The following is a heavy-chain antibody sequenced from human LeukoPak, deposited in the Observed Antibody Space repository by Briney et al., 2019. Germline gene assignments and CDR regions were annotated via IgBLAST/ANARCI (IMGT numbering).Heavy chain of an antibody. Sequence: GASVKVSCKASGYTFTGYYMHWVRQAPGQGLEWMGWINPNSGGTNYAQKFQGRVTMTRDTSISTAYMELSRLRSDDTAVYYCARVGTYYYDSSGYNSDWYFDLWGRGTLVTVSS. CDR1: GYTFTGYY. V-gene: IGHV1-2*02. CDR3: ARVGTYYYDSSGYNSDWYFDL. CDR2: INPNSGGT. D-gene: IGHD3-22*01. J-gene: IGHJ2*01.